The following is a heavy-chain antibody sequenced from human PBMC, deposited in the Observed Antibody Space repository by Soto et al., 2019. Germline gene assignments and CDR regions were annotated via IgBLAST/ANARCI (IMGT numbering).Heavy chain of an antibody. J-gene: IGHJ6*02. Sequence: EVQLVESGGGLVQPGGSLRLSCAASGFTFSSYWISWVRQAPGKGLEWVANIKEDGSEKYYVDSVKGRFTISRDNAKNSYLQMNSLRAEDTAVYYCARGHCGMDVWGQGTTVTVSS. V-gene: IGHV3-7*01. CDR3: ARGHCGMDV. CDR2: IKEDGSEK. CDR1: GFTFSSYW.